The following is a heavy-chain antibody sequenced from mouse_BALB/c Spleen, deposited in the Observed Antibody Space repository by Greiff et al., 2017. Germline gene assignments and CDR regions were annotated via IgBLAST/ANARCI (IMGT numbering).Heavy chain of an antibody. CDR3: ARSYGYDGRHYAMDY. V-gene: IGHV5-4*02. J-gene: IGHJ4*01. D-gene: IGHD2-2*01. CDR2: ISDGGSYT. Sequence: DVMLVESGGGLVKPGGSLKLSCADSGFTFSDYYMYWVRQTPEKRLEWVATISDGGSYTYYPDSVKGRFTISRDNAKNNLYLQMSSLKSEDTAMYYCARSYGYDGRHYAMDYWGQGTSVTVSS. CDR1: GFTFSDYY.